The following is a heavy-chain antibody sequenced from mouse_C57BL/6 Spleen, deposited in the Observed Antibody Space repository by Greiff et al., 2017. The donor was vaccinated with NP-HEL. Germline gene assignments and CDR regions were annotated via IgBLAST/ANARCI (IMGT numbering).Heavy chain of an antibody. CDR1: GYTFTDYE. J-gene: IGHJ4*01. D-gene: IGHD1-1*01. CDR3: TRSLITTVVSYYAMDY. CDR2: IDPETGGT. Sequence: VQLQQSGAELVRPGASVTLSCKASGYTFTDYEMHWVKQTPVHGLEWIGAIDPETGGTAYNQKFKGKAILTADKSSSTAYMELRSLTSEDSAVYYCTRSLITTVVSYYAMDYWGQGTSVTVSS. V-gene: IGHV1-15*01.